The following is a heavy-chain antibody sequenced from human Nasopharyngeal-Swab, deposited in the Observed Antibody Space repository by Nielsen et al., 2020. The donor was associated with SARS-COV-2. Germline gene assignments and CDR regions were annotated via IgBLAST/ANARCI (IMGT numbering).Heavy chain of an antibody. CDR2: IYYSGRT. V-gene: IGHV4-31*03. CDR3: ARLPDYFDSGSLSWFDV. CDR1: GNSIRSADYY. Sequence: SETLSLTCSVSGNSIRSADYYWNWIRHHPAKGLEWIGYIYYSGRTYYNPSLKSRVSISADTANNQFSLRLAAVTAADTAVYFCARLPDYFDSGSLSWFDVWGQGKLVTVSS. J-gene: IGHJ5*02. D-gene: IGHD3-10*01.